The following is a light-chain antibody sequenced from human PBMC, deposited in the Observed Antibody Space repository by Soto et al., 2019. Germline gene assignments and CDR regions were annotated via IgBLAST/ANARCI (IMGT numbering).Light chain of an antibody. CDR2: EVT. Sequence: QSVLTQPASVSGSPGQSITISCTGTSSDVGGYDFVSWYRQYPGQAPKILIYEVTHRPSGVPDRFSGSKSGNTASLTTSGLQADDEADYYCSSYTITSSPVFGPGTKLTVL. CDR3: SSYTITSSPV. CDR1: SSDVGGYDF. V-gene: IGLV2-14*01. J-gene: IGLJ1*01.